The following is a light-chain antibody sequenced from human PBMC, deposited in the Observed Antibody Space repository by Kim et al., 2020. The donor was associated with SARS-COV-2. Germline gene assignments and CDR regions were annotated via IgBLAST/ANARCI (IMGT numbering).Light chain of an antibody. J-gene: IGLJ3*02. CDR2: HDS. Sequence: GKRARITCGGKNIGSDTVHGYQQRPGQAPVLVIYHDSDRPSGIPQRFSGSNSGDTATLTISRVEAGDEADYYCQVWDATGDHHWVFGGGTKLTVL. V-gene: IGLV3-21*04. CDR1: NIGSDT. CDR3: QVWDATGDHHWV.